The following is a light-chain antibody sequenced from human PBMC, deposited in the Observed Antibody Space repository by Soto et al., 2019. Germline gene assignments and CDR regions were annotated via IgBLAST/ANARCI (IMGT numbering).Light chain of an antibody. CDR3: AAWDDILSGYV. CDR1: TSNIGNST. CDR2: ANN. J-gene: IGLJ1*01. V-gene: IGLV1-44*01. Sequence: QSVLTQPHSASGTPGQRVTISCSGSTSNIGNSTVNWYQQLPGTAPKLLIYANNHRHSGVPDRFSGSKSGTSASLAISGLQSEDEADYHCAAWDDILSGYVFGAGTKLTVL.